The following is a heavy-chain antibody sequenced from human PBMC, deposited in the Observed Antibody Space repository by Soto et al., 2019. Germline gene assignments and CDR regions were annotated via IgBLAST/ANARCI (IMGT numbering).Heavy chain of an antibody. V-gene: IGHV3-23*01. CDR2: ITRTDST. J-gene: IGHJ4*02. Sequence: PGGSLRLSCTASGFTFSNYAMSWGRQAPGKGLEWVSAITRTDSTYYADSVKGRFTISRDNSRNTLYLRMNSLGAEDAALYYCAKALVGEVGATDYWGQGTLVTVSS. D-gene: IGHD1-26*01. CDR3: AKALVGEVGATDY. CDR1: GFTFSNYA.